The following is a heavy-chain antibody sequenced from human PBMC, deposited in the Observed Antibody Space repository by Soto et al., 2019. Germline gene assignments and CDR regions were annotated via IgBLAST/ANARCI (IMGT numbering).Heavy chain of an antibody. CDR3: AKVIVEGGYDDDAFDI. CDR1: GYTFSSYA. J-gene: IGHJ3*02. Sequence: EVQLLESGGGLVQPGRSLRLSCAASGYTFSSYAMSWVRQAPGKGLEWVSAISGSGGSTYYADSVKGRFTISRDNSKNTLYLQMNSLRAEDTAVYYCAKVIVEGGYDDDAFDIWGQGTMVTVSS. V-gene: IGHV3-23*01. CDR2: ISGSGGST. D-gene: IGHD5-12*01.